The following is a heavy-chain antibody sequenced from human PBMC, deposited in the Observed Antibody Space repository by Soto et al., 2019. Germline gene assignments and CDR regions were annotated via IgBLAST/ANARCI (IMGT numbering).Heavy chain of an antibody. Sequence: QVQLVQSGAEVKKPGSSVKVSCKASGGTFSSYTISWVRQAPGQGLEWMGRIIPILGIANYAQKFQGRVTITADKSTSTAYMELSSLRSEDTGVYYCASRSSPYYYYYMDVCGKGTTVTVSS. J-gene: IGHJ6*03. CDR3: ASRSSPYYYYYMDV. CDR1: GGTFSSYT. CDR2: IIPILGIA. V-gene: IGHV1-69*02.